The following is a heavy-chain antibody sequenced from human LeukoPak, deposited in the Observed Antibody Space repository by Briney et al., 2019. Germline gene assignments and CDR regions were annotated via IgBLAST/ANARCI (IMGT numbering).Heavy chain of an antibody. CDR1: GFTFTSSA. V-gene: IGHV1-58*01. CDR2: IVVGSGNT. J-gene: IGHJ4*02. D-gene: IGHD6-19*01. Sequence: ASVKVSCKASGFTFTSSAVQWVRQARGQRLEWIGWIVVGSGNTNYAQKFQERVTMTTDTSTSTAYMELRSLRSDDTAVYYCARDLVVGLYSSGWYVYWGQGTLVTVSS. CDR3: ARDLVVGLYSSGWYVY.